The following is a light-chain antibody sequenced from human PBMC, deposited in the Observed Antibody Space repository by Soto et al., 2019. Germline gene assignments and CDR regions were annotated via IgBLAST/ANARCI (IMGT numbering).Light chain of an antibody. CDR2: EVN. CDR1: SRDVGGYNY. Sequence: QSALTQPASVSGSPGQSITISCTGTSRDVGGYNYVYWYQQHPGKVPRLILYEVNYRPSGVSDRFSGSKSGTTASLTISGLEDDDEAYYYHSLFSGQNVHVFGGGTQLTVL. V-gene: IGLV2-14*01. J-gene: IGLJ3*02. CDR3: SLFSGQNVHV.